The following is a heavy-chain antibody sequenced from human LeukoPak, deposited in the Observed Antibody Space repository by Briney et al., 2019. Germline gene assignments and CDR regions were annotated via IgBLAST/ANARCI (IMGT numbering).Heavy chain of an antibody. J-gene: IGHJ4*02. CDR2: ISYDGSNK. D-gene: IGHD6-13*01. V-gene: IGHV3-30-3*02. CDR1: GFTFSSYA. CDR3: AKTRMAAAGTFAFDY. Sequence: GGSLRLSCAASGFTFSSYAMHWVRQAPGKGLEWVAVISYDGSNKYYADSVKGRFTISRDNSKNTLYLQMNSRRAEDTAVYYCAKTRMAAAGTFAFDYWGQGTLVTVSS.